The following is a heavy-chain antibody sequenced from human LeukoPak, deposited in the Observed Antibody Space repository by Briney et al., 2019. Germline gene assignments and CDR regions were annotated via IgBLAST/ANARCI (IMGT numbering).Heavy chain of an antibody. Sequence: GGSLSLSCAASGLTVSSNYMSCVRQSPGKGREGVSVIYSGGSTYYADSVKGRFTISRDNSKNTLYLQMNSLRAEDTAVYYCAGEIAAAGTHYYYGMDVWGQGTTVTVSS. CDR3: AGEIAAAGTHYYYGMDV. CDR2: IYSGGST. D-gene: IGHD6-13*01. J-gene: IGHJ6*02. V-gene: IGHV3-53*01. CDR1: GLTVSSNY.